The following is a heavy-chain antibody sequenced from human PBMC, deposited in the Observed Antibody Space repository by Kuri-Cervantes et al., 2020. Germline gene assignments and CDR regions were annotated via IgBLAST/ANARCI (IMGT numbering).Heavy chain of an antibody. J-gene: IGHJ6*03. CDR3: ASTHDSSGPSFYYYYYMDV. V-gene: IGHV1-69*05. Sequence: SVKVSCKASGGTFSSYAISWVRQAPGQGLEWMGRIIPIFGTANYAQKFQGRVTITTDESTSTAYMELSSLRSEDTAVYYCASTHDSSGPSFYYYYYMDVWGKGTTVTVSS. D-gene: IGHD3-22*01. CDR1: GGTFSSYA. CDR2: IIPIFGTA.